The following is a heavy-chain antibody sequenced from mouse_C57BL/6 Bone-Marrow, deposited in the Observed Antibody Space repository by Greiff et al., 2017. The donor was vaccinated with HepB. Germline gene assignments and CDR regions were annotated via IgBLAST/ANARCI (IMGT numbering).Heavy chain of an antibody. J-gene: IGHJ4*01. D-gene: IGHD1-1*01. Sequence: QVQLQQSDAELVKPGASVKLSCKVSGYTFTDHTIHWMKQRPEQGLEWIGYIYPRDGSTKYNEKFKGKATLTADKSSSTAYMQLNSLTSEDSAVYFCARPGSSIPYYYAMDYWGQGTSVTVSS. V-gene: IGHV1-78*01. CDR1: GYTFTDHT. CDR3: ARPGSSIPYYYAMDY. CDR2: IYPRDGST.